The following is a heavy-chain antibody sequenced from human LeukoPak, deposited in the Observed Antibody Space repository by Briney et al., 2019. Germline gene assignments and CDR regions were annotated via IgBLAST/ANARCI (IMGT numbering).Heavy chain of an antibody. CDR3: ARSRRGQFRIILALYYYYYMDV. Sequence: PGGSLRLSCAASGFTFSGSAMHWVRQASGKGLEWVGRIRSKANSYATAYAASVKGRFTISRDDSKNTAYLQMNGLKTEDTAVYYCARSRRGQFRIILALYYYYYMDVWGKGTTVTVSS. J-gene: IGHJ6*03. CDR1: GFTFSGSA. D-gene: IGHD1-14*01. V-gene: IGHV3-73*01. CDR2: IRSKANSYAT.